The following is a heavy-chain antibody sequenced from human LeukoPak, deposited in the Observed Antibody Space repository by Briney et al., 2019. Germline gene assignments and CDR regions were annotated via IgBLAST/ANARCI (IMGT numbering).Heavy chain of an antibody. CDR1: GFTFGDYA. V-gene: IGHV3-49*04. J-gene: IGHJ6*02. D-gene: IGHD1-26*01. CDR3: TRVWRSGSYSGYYYYYGMDV. Sequence: GGSLRLSCTASGFTFGDYAMSWVRQAPGKGLEWVGSIRSKAYGGTTEYAASVQGRFTISRDDSKSIAYLHLNSLKTEDTALYYCTRVWRSGSYSGYYYYYGMDVWGQGTTVSVSS. CDR2: IRSKAYGGTT.